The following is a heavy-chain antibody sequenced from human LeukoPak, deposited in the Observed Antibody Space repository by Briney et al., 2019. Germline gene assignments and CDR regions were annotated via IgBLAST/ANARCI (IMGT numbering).Heavy chain of an antibody. CDR2: THHGAST. CDR1: GGSISSGDYY. CDR3: ARGKRGNVGTFDY. D-gene: IGHD1-26*01. J-gene: IGHJ4*02. V-gene: IGHV4-30-4*01. Sequence: KSSQTLSLTCTVSGGSISSGDYYWSWIRQSPGKGLEWIGETHHGASTDYNPSLKSRVTISADTSKNQFSLKLTSITAADTAVYYCARGKRGNVGTFDYWGQGTLVTVSS.